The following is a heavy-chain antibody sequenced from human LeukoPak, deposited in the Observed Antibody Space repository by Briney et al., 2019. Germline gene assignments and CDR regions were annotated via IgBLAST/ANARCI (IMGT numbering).Heavy chain of an antibody. CDR1: QFTFFDYA. J-gene: IGHJ6*02. D-gene: IGHD5-12*01. V-gene: IGHV3-7*01. CDR3: ARDQGWLRLGELYYYYYGMDV. CDR2: IKQDGSEK. Sequence: PGGSLRLSCSASQFTFFDYAMTWVRQAPGKGLEWVANIKQDGSEKYYVDSVKGRFTISRDNAKNSLYLQMNSLRAEDTAVYYCARDQGWLRLGELYYYYYGMDVWGQGTAVTVSS.